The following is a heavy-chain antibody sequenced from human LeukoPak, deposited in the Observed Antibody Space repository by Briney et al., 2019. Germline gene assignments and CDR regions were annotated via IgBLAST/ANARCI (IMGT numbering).Heavy chain of an antibody. CDR3: ARGNQWLVQSAFDI. CDR1: GGSFSGYY. J-gene: IGHJ3*02. Sequence: PSETLSLTCAVYGGSFSGYYWSWIRQPPGKGLEWIGEINHSGSTNYNPSLKSRVTISVDTSKNQFSLKLSSVTAADTAVYYCARGNQWLVQSAFDIWGQGTMVTVSS. D-gene: IGHD6-19*01. CDR2: INHSGST. V-gene: IGHV4-34*01.